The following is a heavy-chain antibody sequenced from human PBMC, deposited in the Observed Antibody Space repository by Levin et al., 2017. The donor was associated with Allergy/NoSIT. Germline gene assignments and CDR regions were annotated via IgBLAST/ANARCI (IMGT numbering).Heavy chain of an antibody. V-gene: IGHV3-15*01. CDR1: GFTFSNAW. CDR3: TTGPGLLWFGESYRVSGMDV. Sequence: GESLKISCAASGFTFSNAWMSWVRQAPGKGLEWVGRIKSKTDGGTTDYAAPVKGRFTISRDDSKNTLYLQMNSLKTEDTAVYYCTTGPGLLWFGESYRVSGMDVWGQGTTVTVSS. D-gene: IGHD3-10*01. CDR2: IKSKTDGGTT. J-gene: IGHJ6*02.